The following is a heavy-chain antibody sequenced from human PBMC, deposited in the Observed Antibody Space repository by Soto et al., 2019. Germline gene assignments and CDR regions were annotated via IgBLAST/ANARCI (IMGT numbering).Heavy chain of an antibody. CDR2: ISSSSSYI. J-gene: IGHJ4*02. V-gene: IGHV3-21*01. CDR3: ARVLWFGELLRYFDY. Sequence: EVQLVESGGGLVKPGGSLRLSCAASGFTFSSYSMNWVRQAPGKGLEWVSSISSSSSYIYYADSVKGRFTISRDNAKNSLYLQMNSLRAEDTAVYYCARVLWFGELLRYFDYWGKGTLVTVSS. CDR1: GFTFSSYS. D-gene: IGHD3-10*01.